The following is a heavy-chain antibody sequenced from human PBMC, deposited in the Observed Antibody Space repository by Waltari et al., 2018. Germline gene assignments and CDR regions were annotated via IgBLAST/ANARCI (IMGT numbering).Heavy chain of an antibody. CDR3: ARGAGRIVVVPAAMRGWFDP. J-gene: IGHJ5*02. CDR2: IKHSGST. D-gene: IGHD2-2*01. Sequence: QVQLQESGPGLLKPSETLSLTCAVYGGSFSGYYWSWIRQPPGQGLEWIGAIKHSGSTNYNPSLKSRVTISVDTSKNQFSLKLSSVTAADTAVYYCARGAGRIVVVPAAMRGWFDPWGQGTLVTVSS. CDR1: GGSFSGYY. V-gene: IGHV4-34*01.